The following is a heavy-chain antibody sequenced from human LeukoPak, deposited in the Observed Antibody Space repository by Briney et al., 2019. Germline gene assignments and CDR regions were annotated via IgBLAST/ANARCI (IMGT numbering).Heavy chain of an antibody. D-gene: IGHD1-26*01. J-gene: IGHJ4*02. CDR3: AKEKEKWELLRSHYFDY. Sequence: PGGSLRLSCAASGFTFSSYAMSWVRQAPGKGLEWVSAISGSGGSTYYADPVKGRFTISRDNSKNTLYLQMNSLGAEDTAVHCCAKEKEKWELLRSHYFDYWGQGTLVTVSS. V-gene: IGHV3-23*01. CDR2: ISGSGGST. CDR1: GFTFSSYA.